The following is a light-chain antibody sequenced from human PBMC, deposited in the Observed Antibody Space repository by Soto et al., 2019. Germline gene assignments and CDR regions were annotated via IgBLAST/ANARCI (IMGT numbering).Light chain of an antibody. V-gene: IGLV1-44*01. CDR1: SSNIGSNT. Sequence: QSALTQPPSASGTPGQRVTISCSGSSSNIGSNTVNWYQQLPGTAPKLLIYSNNQRPSGVPDRFSGSKSGTSASLAISGLQSEDYADYYCADRDESLNGYLFGTGTKSTVL. J-gene: IGLJ1*01. CDR2: SNN. CDR3: ADRDESLNGYL.